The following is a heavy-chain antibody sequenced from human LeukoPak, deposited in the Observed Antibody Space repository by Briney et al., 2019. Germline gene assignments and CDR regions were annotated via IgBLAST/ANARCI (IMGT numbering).Heavy chain of an antibody. CDR1: GFTFSSYA. J-gene: IGHJ5*02. D-gene: IGHD6-13*01. V-gene: IGHV3-23*01. CDR3: AKDPVIGYSSSP. Sequence: GGSLRLSCAASGFTFSSYAMSWVRQAPGKGLEWVSAISGSSGSTYYADSVKGRFTISRDNSKNTLYLQMNSLRAEDTAVYYCAKDPVIGYSSSPWGQGTLVTVSS. CDR2: ISGSSGST.